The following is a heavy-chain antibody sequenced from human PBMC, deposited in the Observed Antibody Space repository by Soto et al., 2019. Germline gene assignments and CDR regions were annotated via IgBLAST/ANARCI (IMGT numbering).Heavy chain of an antibody. CDR3: ARAERRASYYYYYGMDV. CDR2: IYYSGST. CDR1: GGSIGSGDYY. V-gene: IGHV4-30-4*01. Sequence: SETLSLTCTVSGGSIGSGDYYWIWIRQPPGKGLEWIGHIYYSGSTYYNPSLKSRVTISVDTSKNQFSLKLSSVTAADTAVYYCARAERRASYYYYYGMDVWGQGTTVT. J-gene: IGHJ6*02.